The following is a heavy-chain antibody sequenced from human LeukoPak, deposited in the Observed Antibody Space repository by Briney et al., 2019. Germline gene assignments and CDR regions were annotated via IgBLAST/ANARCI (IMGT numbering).Heavy chain of an antibody. J-gene: IGHJ6*03. CDR3: AITGVDYYYYYMDV. CDR2: VSAYNGNT. D-gene: IGHD7-27*01. CDR1: GYTFTSYG. Sequence: ASVKVSCKASGYTFTSYGISWVRQAPGQGLEWMGWVSAYNGNTNYAQKLQGRVTMTTDTSTSTAYMELRSLRSDDTAVYYCAITGVDYYYYYMDVWGKGTTVTVSS. V-gene: IGHV1-18*01.